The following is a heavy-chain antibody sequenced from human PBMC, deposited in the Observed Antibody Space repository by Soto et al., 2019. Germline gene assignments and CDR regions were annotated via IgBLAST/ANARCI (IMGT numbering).Heavy chain of an antibody. CDR3: ATGMLGYCSGGSCYAPREYFDY. CDR1: GYTLTELS. Sequence: ASVKVSCKVSGYTLTELSMHWVRQAPGKGLEWMGGCDPEDGETIYAQRFQGRVTMTEDTSTDTAYMELSSLRSEDTAVYYCATGMLGYCSGGSCYAPREYFDYWGQGTLVTVSS. D-gene: IGHD2-15*01. J-gene: IGHJ4*02. CDR2: CDPEDGET. V-gene: IGHV1-24*01.